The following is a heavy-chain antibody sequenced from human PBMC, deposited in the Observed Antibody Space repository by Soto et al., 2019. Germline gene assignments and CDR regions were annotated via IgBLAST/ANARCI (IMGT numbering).Heavy chain of an antibody. Sequence: GGSLRLSCAASGFTFSSYGMHWVRQAPGKGLEWVAVIWYDGSNKYYADSVKGRFTISRDNSKNTLYLQMNSLRAEDTAVYYCARDTAAAATSYYYYGMDVWGQGT. CDR3: ARDTAAAATSYYYYGMDV. J-gene: IGHJ6*02. CDR2: IWYDGSNK. CDR1: GFTFSSYG. V-gene: IGHV3-33*01. D-gene: IGHD6-13*01.